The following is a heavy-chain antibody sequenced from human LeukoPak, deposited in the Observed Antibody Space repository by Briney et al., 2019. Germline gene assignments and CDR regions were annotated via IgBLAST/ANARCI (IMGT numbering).Heavy chain of an antibody. V-gene: IGHV1-46*01. CDR2: INPSGGST. Sequence: ASVKVSCKASGYTFTSYYMHWVRQPPAQGLEWMGIINPSGGSTSYAQKFQGRVTMTRDTSTSTVYMELSSLRSEDTAVYYCARAHGHYYDSSGYYPLFDYWGQGTLVTVSS. CDR1: GYTFTSYY. CDR3: ARAHGHYYDSSGYYPLFDY. J-gene: IGHJ4*02. D-gene: IGHD3-22*01.